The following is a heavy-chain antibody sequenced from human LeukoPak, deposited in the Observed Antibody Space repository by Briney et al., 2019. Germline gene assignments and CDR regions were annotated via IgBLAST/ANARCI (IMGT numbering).Heavy chain of an antibody. J-gene: IGHJ4*02. V-gene: IGHV1-69*04. Sequence: SVKVSCKASGGTFSSYAISWVRQAPGQGLEWMGRIIPILGIANYAQKFQGRVTITADKSTSTAYMELSSLRSEDTAVYYCARSGIAAAAPFDYWGQGTLVTVSS. D-gene: IGHD6-25*01. CDR3: ARSGIAAAAPFDY. CDR2: IIPILGIA. CDR1: GGTFSSYA.